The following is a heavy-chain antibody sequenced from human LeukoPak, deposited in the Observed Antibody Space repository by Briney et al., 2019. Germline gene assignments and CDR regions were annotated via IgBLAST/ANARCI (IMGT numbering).Heavy chain of an antibody. CDR1: GGSISSYY. CDR3: ATSTVVTPCYFDY. J-gene: IGHJ4*02. D-gene: IGHD4-23*01. Sequence: SETLSLTCTVSGGSISSYYWSWIRQPPGKGLEWIGYIYTSGGTNYNPSLKSRVTISVDTSKNQFSLKLSSVTAADTSVYYCATSTVVTPCYFDYWGQGTLVTVSS. CDR2: IYTSGGT. V-gene: IGHV4-4*09.